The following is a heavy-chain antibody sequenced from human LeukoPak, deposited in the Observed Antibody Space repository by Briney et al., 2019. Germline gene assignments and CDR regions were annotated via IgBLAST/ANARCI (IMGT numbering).Heavy chain of an antibody. Sequence: PGGSLRLSCAASGFTFSSYSMNWVRQAPGKGLEWVSSISSSSSYIYYADSVKGRFTISRDNAKNSLYLQMNSLRAEDTAVYYCAKDGKRIHSPLTYYFDYWGQGTLVTVSS. CDR2: ISSSSSYI. V-gene: IGHV3-21*01. J-gene: IGHJ4*02. CDR3: AKDGKRIHSPLTYYFDY. CDR1: GFTFSSYS. D-gene: IGHD1-26*01.